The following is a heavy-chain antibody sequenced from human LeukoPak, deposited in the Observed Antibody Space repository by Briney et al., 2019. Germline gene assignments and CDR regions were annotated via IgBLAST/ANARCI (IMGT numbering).Heavy chain of an antibody. J-gene: IGHJ4*02. CDR3: AKPPLPYYYDSGPPDLDYFDY. D-gene: IGHD3-10*01. CDR2: ISGSGGST. V-gene: IGHV3-23*01. Sequence: GGSLRLSCAASGFTFSDYYMSWVRQAPGKGLEWVSAISGSGGSTYYADSVKGRFTISRDNSKNTLYLQVNSLRAEDTAVYYCAKPPLPYYYDSGPPDLDYFDYWGQGTLVTVSS. CDR1: GFTFSDYY.